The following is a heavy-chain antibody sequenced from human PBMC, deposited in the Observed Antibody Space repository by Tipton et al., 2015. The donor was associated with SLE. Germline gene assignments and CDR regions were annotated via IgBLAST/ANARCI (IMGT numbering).Heavy chain of an antibody. CDR2: INHSGST. Sequence: TLSLTCDVSGFSISSGYYWSWIRQSPGKGLEWIGEINHSGSTSYNPSLKSRVTMSIDSSKNQLSLKLTSVTAADTAVYYCARHDYDDNGYYMHYFDYWGQGTLVTVSS. CDR3: ARHDYDDNGYYMHYFDY. V-gene: IGHV4-34*01. J-gene: IGHJ4*02. D-gene: IGHD3-22*01. CDR1: GFSISSGYY.